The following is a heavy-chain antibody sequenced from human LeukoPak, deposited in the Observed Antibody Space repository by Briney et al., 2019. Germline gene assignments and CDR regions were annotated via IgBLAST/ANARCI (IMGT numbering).Heavy chain of an antibody. CDR3: ATFLAIVTARDSLYFQH. D-gene: IGHD3-3*02. CDR1: GFTFSNYA. CDR2: VSGSGGVT. J-gene: IGHJ1*01. Sequence: GGSLRLSCAASGFTFSNYAMSWVRQAPGKGLEWVSGVSGSGGVTYHAESVKGRSTISRDNSKNTLHLQMNSLRAEDTAVYYCATFLAIVTARDSLYFQHWGQGTLVTVSS. V-gene: IGHV3-23*01.